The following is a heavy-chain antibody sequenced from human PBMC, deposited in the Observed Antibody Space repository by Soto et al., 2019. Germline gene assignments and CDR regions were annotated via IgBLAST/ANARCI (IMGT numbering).Heavy chain of an antibody. Sequence: GGSLRLSCAASGFTFSSYWMSWVRQAPGKGLEWVANIKQDGSEKYYVDSVKGRFTISRDNAKNSLYLQMNSLRAEDMAVYYCARESEMDCSSTSCHSERLPAATPPNWFDPWGQGTLVTVSS. CDR1: GFTFSSYW. V-gene: IGHV3-7*05. CDR3: ARESEMDCSSTSCHSERLPAATPPNWFDP. J-gene: IGHJ5*02. CDR2: IKQDGSEK. D-gene: IGHD2-2*01.